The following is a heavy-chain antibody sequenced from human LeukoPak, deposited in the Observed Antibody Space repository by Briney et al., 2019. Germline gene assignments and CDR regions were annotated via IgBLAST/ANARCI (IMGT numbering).Heavy chain of an antibody. CDR2: IWYDGSND. D-gene: IGHD5-24*01. CDR3: ARGEMATSKILFDY. CDR1: GFTFRNYG. J-gene: IGHJ4*02. Sequence: GRSLRLSCAASGFTFRNYGMHWVRQAPGTGLEWVAVIWYDGSNDCYADSVKGRFTISRDNSKNTLYLQMNSLRADDTAVYYCARGEMATSKILFDYWGQGTLVTVPS. V-gene: IGHV3-33*01.